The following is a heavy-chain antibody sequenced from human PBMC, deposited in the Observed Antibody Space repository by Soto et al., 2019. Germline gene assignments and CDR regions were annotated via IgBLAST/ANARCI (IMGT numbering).Heavy chain of an antibody. CDR1: GFSLSTYHMG. Sequence: QITLKESGPTLVRPAQTLTLTCDFSGFSLSTYHMGVAWIRQPPGKALEWLALIYWDDDKRYSPSLKDRLAISKDTSRNQVVLTITNMDPGDTATYFCAHAGDYDLLPFDHWGPGTLVTVSS. V-gene: IGHV2-5*02. J-gene: IGHJ4*02. CDR2: IYWDDDK. D-gene: IGHD4-17*01. CDR3: AHAGDYDLLPFDH.